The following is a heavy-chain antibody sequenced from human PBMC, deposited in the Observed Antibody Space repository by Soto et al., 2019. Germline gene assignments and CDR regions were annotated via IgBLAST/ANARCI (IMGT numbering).Heavy chain of an antibody. V-gene: IGHV1-3*01. CDR3: ERDIVSVGPRANEAFDV. J-gene: IGHJ3*01. D-gene: IGHD1-26*01. CDR2: INPANGKT. Sequence: QVQLVQSGAELKKPGASVIISCQASGFTFSDTLINWVRQGPGQRLEWMGWINPANGKTRYSEPFQGSVTISSLSAASTAYVELSDLTSEDTAVYSCERDIVSVGPRANEAFDVWGQGTVITVSS. CDR1: GFTFSDTL.